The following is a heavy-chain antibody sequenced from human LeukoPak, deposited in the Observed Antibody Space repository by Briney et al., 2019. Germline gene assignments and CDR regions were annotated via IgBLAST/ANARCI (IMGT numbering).Heavy chain of an antibody. CDR3: ASLYSSSWYWGRTHIDY. V-gene: IGHV3-30*03. CDR2: ISYDGSNK. J-gene: IGHJ4*02. D-gene: IGHD6-13*01. CDR1: GFTFSSYG. Sequence: PGGSLRLSCAASGFTFSSYGMHWVRQAPGKGLEWVAVISYDGSNKYYADSVKGRFTISRDNAKNSLYLQMNSLRAEDTAVYYCASLYSSSWYWGRTHIDYWGQGTLVTVSS.